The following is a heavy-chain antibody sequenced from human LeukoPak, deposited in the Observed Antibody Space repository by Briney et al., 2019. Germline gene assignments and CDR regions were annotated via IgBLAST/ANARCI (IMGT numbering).Heavy chain of an antibody. D-gene: IGHD5-24*01. CDR2: IKQDGSEK. J-gene: IGHJ4*02. CDR3: ASEMATITAPLDY. V-gene: IGHV3-7*01. CDR1: GLTFSSYW. Sequence: PGGSLRLSCAASGLTFSSYWMSWVRQAPGKGLEWVANIKQDGSEKDYVDSVKGRFTISRDNAKNSLYLQMNSLRAEDTAVYYCASEMATITAPLDYWGQGTLVTVSS.